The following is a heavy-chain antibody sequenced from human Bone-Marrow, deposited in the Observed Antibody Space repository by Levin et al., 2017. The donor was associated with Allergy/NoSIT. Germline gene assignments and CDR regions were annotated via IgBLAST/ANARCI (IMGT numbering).Heavy chain of an antibody. CDR2: IHHSGNT. D-gene: IGHD2-2*01. Sequence: SETLSLTCGVSGYSISGGYFWAWIRQPRGKGLEWIGSIHHSGNTYYNPSLKSRITMSVDTSKNQFSLNLSSVTAADTAVYYFARVWGCTSTTCYSTYFDYWGLGTPVTVSS. V-gene: IGHV4-38-2*01. CDR1: GYSISGGYF. J-gene: IGHJ4*02. CDR3: ARVWGCTSTTCYSTYFDY.